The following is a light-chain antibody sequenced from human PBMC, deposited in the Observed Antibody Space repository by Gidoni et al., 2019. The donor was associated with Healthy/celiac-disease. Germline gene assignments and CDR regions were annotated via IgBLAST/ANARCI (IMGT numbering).Light chain of an antibody. CDR2: GAS. CDR1: QSVSSN. V-gene: IGKV3-15*01. CDR3: QQYNNWPPVT. J-gene: IGKJ2*01. Sequence: EIVMTQSPATLSVSPGERATLSCRASQSVSSNLAWYQQKPCQAPRLLIYGASPRATGIPARFSGSVSWTEFTLTISSLQSEDFAVYYCQQYNNWPPVTFGQXTKLEIK.